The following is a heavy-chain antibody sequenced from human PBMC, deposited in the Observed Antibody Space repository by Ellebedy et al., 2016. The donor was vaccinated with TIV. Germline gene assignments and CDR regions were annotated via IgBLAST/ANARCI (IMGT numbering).Heavy chain of an antibody. CDR2: ISWNSGSI. Sequence: PGGSLRLSCAASGFTFDDYAMHWVRQAPGKGLEWVSGISWNSGSIGYADSVKGRFTISRDNSKNTLYLQMNSLRAEDTAVYYCAGTVVTPAYFDYWGQGTLVTVSS. CDR1: GFTFDDYA. CDR3: AGTVVTPAYFDY. V-gene: IGHV3-9*01. J-gene: IGHJ4*02. D-gene: IGHD4-23*01.